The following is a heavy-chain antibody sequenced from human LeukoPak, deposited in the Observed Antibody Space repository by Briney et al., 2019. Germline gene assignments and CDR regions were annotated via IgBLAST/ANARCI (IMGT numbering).Heavy chain of an antibody. J-gene: IGHJ4*02. Sequence: SETLSLTCTVSGGSISSYYWSWIRQPPGEGLEWIGYIYYSGSTNYNPSLKSRVTISVDTSKNQFSLKLSSVTAADTAVYYCAREKDSSGWYGGYFDYWGQGTLVTVSS. CDR2: IYYSGST. V-gene: IGHV4-59*01. CDR3: AREKDSSGWYGGYFDY. CDR1: GGSISSYY. D-gene: IGHD6-19*01.